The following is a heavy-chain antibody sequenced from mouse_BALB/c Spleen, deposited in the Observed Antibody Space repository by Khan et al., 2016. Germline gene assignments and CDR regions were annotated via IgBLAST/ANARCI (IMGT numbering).Heavy chain of an antibody. CDR1: GYTFTDYN. CDR3: ARGLNYAYYFDY. CDR2: IFPNDGGT. V-gene: IGHV1S29*02. Sequence: EVKLEESGPELVKPGASVKISCKATGYTFTDYNLHWVKQSHGESLEWIGYIFPNDGGTGYNQKFKSRATLTVDYSSTTAYMELRSLTSEDSAVXFCARGLNYAYYFDYWGQGTTLTVSS. D-gene: IGHD2-1*01. J-gene: IGHJ2*01.